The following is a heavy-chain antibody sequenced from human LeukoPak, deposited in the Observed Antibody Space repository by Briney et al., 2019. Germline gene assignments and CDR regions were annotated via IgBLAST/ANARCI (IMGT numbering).Heavy chain of an antibody. V-gene: IGHV4-30-4*01. CDR2: IYYSGST. D-gene: IGHD1-26*01. CDR1: GGSISSGDYY. CDR3: ASLYSGSYSFGY. Sequence: SETLSLTCTVSGGSISSGDYYWSWIRQPPGKGLEWIGFIYYSGSTYYNPSLKSRVTISVDTSKNQFSLKLSSVTAADTAVYYCASLYSGSYSFGYWGQGTLVTVSS. J-gene: IGHJ4*02.